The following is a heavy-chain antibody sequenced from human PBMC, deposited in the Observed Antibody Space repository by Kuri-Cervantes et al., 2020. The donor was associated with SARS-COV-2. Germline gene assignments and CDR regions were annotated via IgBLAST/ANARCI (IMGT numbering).Heavy chain of an antibody. V-gene: IGHV4-39*02. Sequence: SETLSLTCTVSGGSISSRSYYWGWIRQPPGKGLEWVGNINYSGSTYYNPSLKSRITISVDTSKNQFSLKLSSVTAADTAVYYCARGYYDSSGYYPLFDYWGQGTLVTVSS. CDR2: INYSGST. CDR3: ARGYYDSSGYYPLFDY. J-gene: IGHJ4*02. D-gene: IGHD3-22*01. CDR1: GGSISSRSYY.